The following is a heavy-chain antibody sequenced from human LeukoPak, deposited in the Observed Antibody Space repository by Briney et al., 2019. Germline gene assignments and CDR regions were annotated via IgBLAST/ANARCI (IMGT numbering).Heavy chain of an antibody. V-gene: IGHV1-8*03. J-gene: IGHJ4*02. CDR3: ARGTTVTSDC. CDR2: MNPNSGNT. CDR1: GYTFINYD. D-gene: IGHD4-17*01. Sequence: ASVKVSCKASGYTFINYDINWVRQAAGQGLEWVGYMNPNSGNTGYAQKFQGRVTITRNTSISTAYMELSSLRSEDTAVYYCARGTTVTSDCWGQGTLVTVSS.